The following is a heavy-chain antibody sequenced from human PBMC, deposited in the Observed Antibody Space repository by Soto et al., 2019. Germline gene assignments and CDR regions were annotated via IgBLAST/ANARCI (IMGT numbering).Heavy chain of an antibody. J-gene: IGHJ5*02. CDR3: ARDLYDCSSTSCYVNWFDP. D-gene: IGHD2-2*01. CDR2: ISAYNGNT. V-gene: IGHV1-18*04. CDR1: GYTFTSYG. Sequence: ASVRVSFKASGYTFTSYGISWVRHAPGQGLEWMGWISAYNGNTNYAQKLQGRVTMTTDTSTSTAYMELSSLRSEDTAVYYCARDLYDCSSTSCYVNWFDPWGQGTLVTVSS.